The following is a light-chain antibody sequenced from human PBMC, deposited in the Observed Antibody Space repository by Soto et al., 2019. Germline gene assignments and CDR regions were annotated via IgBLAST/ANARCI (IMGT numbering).Light chain of an antibody. CDR3: LQDYNYPWT. V-gene: IGKV1-6*01. CDR2: AAS. CDR1: QGIRTD. Sequence: AIQMTQSPSSLSASVGDRVTITCRASQGIRTDLGWYQQKPGKAPKLLIYAASSLQSGVPSRFSGSGSGTDFTLTISSLQPEDFATYYCLQDYNYPWTVGQGTKVEIK. J-gene: IGKJ1*01.